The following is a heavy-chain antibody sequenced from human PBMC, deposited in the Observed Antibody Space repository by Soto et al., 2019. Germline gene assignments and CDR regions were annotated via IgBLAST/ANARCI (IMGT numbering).Heavy chain of an antibody. CDR2: VSHDGRNT. Sequence: GGSLRLSCAASGFTFSDYAMHWVRQAPGKGLEWVAVVSHDGRNTHYADSVKGRFTISRDNSENTLYLQMNSLRAEDTAVYFCAKDLWELSYYFDYWGQGSLVTVSS. CDR1: GFTFSDYA. CDR3: AKDLWELSYYFDY. J-gene: IGHJ4*02. V-gene: IGHV3-30*18. D-gene: IGHD1-26*01.